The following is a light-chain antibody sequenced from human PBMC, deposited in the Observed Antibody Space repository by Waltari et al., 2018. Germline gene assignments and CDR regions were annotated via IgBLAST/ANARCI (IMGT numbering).Light chain of an antibody. Sequence: QSALTQPASVSGSPGQSITISCTGTSSDVGGYNYASWYQQHPGKAPKHMIYEVSKRPAGCSNRFSGSKSGNTASLTISGLQAEDEADYYCSSYTSSSTLDVVFGGGTKLTVL. J-gene: IGLJ2*01. V-gene: IGLV2-14*01. CDR3: SSYTSSSTLDVV. CDR2: EVS. CDR1: SSDVGGYNY.